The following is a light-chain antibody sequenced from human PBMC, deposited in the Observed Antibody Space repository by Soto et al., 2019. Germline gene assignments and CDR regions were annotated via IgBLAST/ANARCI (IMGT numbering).Light chain of an antibody. CDR1: SSDIGGYNY. J-gene: IGLJ1*01. Sequence: QSALTQPASVSGSPGQSITISCTGTSSDIGGYNYVSWYQHHPGKVPKLIIFEVSTRPSGVSNRFSGSKSGNTASLTISGLQADDEADYYCSSFTTSTTLYVFGTGTKVTVL. V-gene: IGLV2-14*01. CDR2: EVS. CDR3: SSFTTSTTLYV.